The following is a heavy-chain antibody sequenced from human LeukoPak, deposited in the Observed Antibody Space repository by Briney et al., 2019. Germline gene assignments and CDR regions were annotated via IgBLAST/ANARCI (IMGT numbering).Heavy chain of an antibody. CDR2: IRYDGSNK. D-gene: IGHD2-2*01. V-gene: IGHV3-30*02. CDR3: ARGCSSTSCYVNNWFDP. J-gene: IGHJ5*02. Sequence: GGSLRLSCAASGFTFSSYGMHWVRQAPGKGLEWVAFIRYDGSNKYYADSVKGRFTISRDNAKNSLYLQMNSLRAEDTAVYYCARGCSSTSCYVNNWFDPWGQGTLVTVSS. CDR1: GFTFSSYG.